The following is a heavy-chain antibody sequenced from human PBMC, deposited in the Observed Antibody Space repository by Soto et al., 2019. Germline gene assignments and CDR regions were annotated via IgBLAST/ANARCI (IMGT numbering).Heavy chain of an antibody. CDR2: IQSGGPT. J-gene: IGHJ6*03. Sequence: GGSLRLSCAASGFTVISKYMSWVRQAPGKGLEWVSLIQSGGPTYYADSVKGRFTISRDTSENTLHLQMDSLRAEDTAVYYCASQGLSYFDWSPTPLYYMDVWGKGTTVTVSS. CDR1: GFTVISKY. D-gene: IGHD3-9*01. V-gene: IGHV3-66*04. CDR3: ASQGLSYFDWSPTPLYYMDV.